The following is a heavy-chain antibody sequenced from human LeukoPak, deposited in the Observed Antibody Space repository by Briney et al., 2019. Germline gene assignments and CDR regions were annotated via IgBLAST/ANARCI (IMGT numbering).Heavy chain of an antibody. Sequence: GGSLRLSCTASGFTFSSTWMHWVRQAPGKGLVWVSRLNSDGRSTGYADSVKGRFTISRDNSKNTLYLRMNSLRAEDTAVYYCASGGGYCSSTSCYVSDYWGQGTLVTVSS. J-gene: IGHJ4*02. D-gene: IGHD2-2*01. CDR2: LNSDGRST. CDR3: ASGGGYCSSTSCYVSDY. V-gene: IGHV3-74*01. CDR1: GFTFSSTW.